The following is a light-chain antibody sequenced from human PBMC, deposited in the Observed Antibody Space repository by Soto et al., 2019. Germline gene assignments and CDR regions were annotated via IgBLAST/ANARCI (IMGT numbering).Light chain of an antibody. CDR1: QGISTW. V-gene: IGKV1-12*01. J-gene: IGKJ1*01. Sequence: DIPITQSPSSVSASVGDRVTITCRASQGISTWLAWYQQKPGKAPKLLIYDASTLESGVPSRFSGSGSGTEFSLTITNLQPDDFATYYCQQFRTFGQGTKVDI. CDR2: DAS. CDR3: QQFRT.